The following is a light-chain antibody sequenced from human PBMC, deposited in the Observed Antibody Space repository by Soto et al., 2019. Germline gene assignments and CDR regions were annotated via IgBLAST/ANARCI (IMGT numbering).Light chain of an antibody. CDR1: QSVSSSY. CDR3: QQYGTSLMT. J-gene: IGKJ5*01. Sequence: EIVLTQSPGTLSLSPGERATLSCRASQSVSSSYLAWYQQKPGQAPRFLIYSASSRATGIPDRFSGSGSGTDFTLTISRLEPEDFAVYYCQQYGTSLMTFGQGTRLEIK. V-gene: IGKV3-20*01. CDR2: SAS.